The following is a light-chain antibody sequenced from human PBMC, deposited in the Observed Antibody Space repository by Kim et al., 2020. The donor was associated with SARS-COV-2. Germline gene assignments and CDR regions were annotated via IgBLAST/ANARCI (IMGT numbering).Light chain of an antibody. CDR2: EVS. V-gene: IGLV2-18*02. Sequence: GQPVTISCTGTSSDVGSYNRVSWYQQPPGTAPKLMMYEVSNRPSGVPDRFSGSKSGNTASLTISGLQAEDEADYYCSSYTSSTTLVFGGGTQLTVL. CDR3: SSYTSSTTLV. CDR1: SSDVGSYNR. J-gene: IGLJ2*01.